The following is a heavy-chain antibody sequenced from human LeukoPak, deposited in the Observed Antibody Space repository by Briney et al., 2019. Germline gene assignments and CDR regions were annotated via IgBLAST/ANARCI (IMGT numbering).Heavy chain of an antibody. CDR1: GGSISSNSYY. D-gene: IGHD6-13*01. J-gene: IGHJ4*02. CDR2: IYYSGRT. V-gene: IGHV4-39*01. Sequence: SETLTLTCTVSGGSISSNSYYWGWIRQPPGKELESIRSIYYSGRTYYNPSINRRATITVDTSKNRFSLERGSVTAPDTAVYYCARYSSSWYYFDYWGQGTLVTVSS. CDR3: ARYSSSWYYFDY.